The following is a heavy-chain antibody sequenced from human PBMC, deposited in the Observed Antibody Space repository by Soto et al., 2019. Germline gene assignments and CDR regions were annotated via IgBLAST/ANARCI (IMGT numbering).Heavy chain of an antibody. Sequence: KTSETLSLTCTVSGDSLGNYYWFWIRQPVGKGLEWIGRVSSSGNTNANPTLNGRATMSIDTSKNQFSLRLRSVTAADTAVYYCARADYEILTGSYAMDVWGQGTTVTVSS. D-gene: IGHD3-9*01. J-gene: IGHJ6*02. V-gene: IGHV4-4*07. CDR1: GDSLGNYY. CDR2: VSSSGNT. CDR3: ARADYEILTGSYAMDV.